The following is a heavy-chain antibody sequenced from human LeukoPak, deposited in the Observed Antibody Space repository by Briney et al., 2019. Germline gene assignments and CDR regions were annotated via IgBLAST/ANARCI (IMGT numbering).Heavy chain of an antibody. V-gene: IGHV3-7*01. J-gene: IGHJ6*02. D-gene: IGHD3-16*01. CDR1: GFTFSDSW. CDR2: MNQDGSEK. CDR3: ATYTHWVAGDV. Sequence: GGSLRLPCAASGFTFSDSWMSWVRQAPGKGLEWVANMNQDGSEKDYVDSVKGRFTISRDNARNSLYLQMGSLRAEDTAVYYCATYTHWVAGDVWGQGTTVTISS.